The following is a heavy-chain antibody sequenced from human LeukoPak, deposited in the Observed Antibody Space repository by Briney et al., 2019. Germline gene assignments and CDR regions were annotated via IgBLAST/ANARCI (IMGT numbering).Heavy chain of an antibody. V-gene: IGHV1-69*01. D-gene: IGHD4-11*01. CDR3: ARYYSDYYYMDV. Sequence: GASVQVTCKASGGTFSSYPISWVRQAAGQGRERMGGIIPIFGTSNYAQKFQGRVTITADESTSTAYMELSSLRSEDTAVYYCARYYSDYYYMDVWGKGTTVTVSS. CDR1: GGTFSSYP. CDR2: IIPIFGTS. J-gene: IGHJ6*03.